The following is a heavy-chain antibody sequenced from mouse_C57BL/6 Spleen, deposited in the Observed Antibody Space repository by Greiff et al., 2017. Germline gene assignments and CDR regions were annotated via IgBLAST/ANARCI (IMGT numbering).Heavy chain of an antibody. V-gene: IGHV1-64*01. Sequence: QVQLQQPGAELVKPGASVKLSCKASGYTFTSYWMHWVKQRPGQGLEWIGMIHPNSGSTNYNEKFKSKATLTVDKSSSTAYMQLSSLSSEDSAVYYCALRRGYAMDYWGQGTSVTVSS. J-gene: IGHJ4*01. D-gene: IGHD2-12*01. CDR1: GYTFTSYW. CDR3: ALRRGYAMDY. CDR2: IHPNSGST.